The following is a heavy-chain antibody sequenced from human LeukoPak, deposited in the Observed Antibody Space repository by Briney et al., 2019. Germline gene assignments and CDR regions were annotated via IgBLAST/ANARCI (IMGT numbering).Heavy chain of an antibody. CDR3: ARLWSTSCKGGSCPHQPNY. J-gene: IGHJ4*02. V-gene: IGHV4-59*11. D-gene: IGHD2-15*01. CDR2: IYYSGST. CDR1: GGSISSRY. Sequence: SETLSLTCTVSGGSISSRYWIWIRQPPGKGLEWIGYIYYSGSTNCNPSLKSRVTISVDTSKNQFSLKLSSVTAADTAVYYCARLWSTSCKGGSCPHQPNYWGQGTRVTVPS.